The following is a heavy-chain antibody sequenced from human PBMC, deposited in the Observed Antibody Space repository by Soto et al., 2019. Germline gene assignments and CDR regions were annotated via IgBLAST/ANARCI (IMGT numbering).Heavy chain of an antibody. Sequence: GASVKVSCKASGYTFTSYAMHWVRQAPGQRLEWMGWINAGNGNTKYSQKFQGRVTITRDTSASTAYMELSSLRSEDTAVYYCARDGARYGDYPRFIDYWGQGTLVTVS. J-gene: IGHJ4*02. CDR1: GYTFTSYA. V-gene: IGHV1-3*01. CDR3: ARDGARYGDYPRFIDY. D-gene: IGHD4-17*01. CDR2: INAGNGNT.